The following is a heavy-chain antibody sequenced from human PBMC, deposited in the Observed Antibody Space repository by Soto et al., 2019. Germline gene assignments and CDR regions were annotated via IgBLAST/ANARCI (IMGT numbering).Heavy chain of an antibody. CDR1: GFTFSSYA. Sequence: PGGSLRLSCAASGFTFSSYAMSWVRQAPGKGLEWVSAISGSGGSTYYADSVKGRFTISRDNSKNTLYLQMNSLRAEDTAVYYYANYYGSGSYYPRFDYWGQGTLVTVSS. D-gene: IGHD3-10*01. V-gene: IGHV3-23*01. CDR2: ISGSGGST. CDR3: ANYYGSGSYYPRFDY. J-gene: IGHJ4*02.